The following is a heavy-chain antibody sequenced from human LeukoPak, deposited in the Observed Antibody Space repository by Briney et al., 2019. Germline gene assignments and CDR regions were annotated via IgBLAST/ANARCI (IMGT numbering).Heavy chain of an antibody. V-gene: IGHV4-39*01. CDR1: GGSISSYY. Sequence: PSETLSLTCTVSGGSISSYYWGWIRQPPGKGLEWIGSIYYSGSTYYNPPLKSRVTISVDTSKNQFSLKLSSVTAADTAVYYCARRSMATLDYWGQGTLVTVSS. CDR3: ARRSMATLDY. D-gene: IGHD5-24*01. J-gene: IGHJ4*02. CDR2: IYYSGST.